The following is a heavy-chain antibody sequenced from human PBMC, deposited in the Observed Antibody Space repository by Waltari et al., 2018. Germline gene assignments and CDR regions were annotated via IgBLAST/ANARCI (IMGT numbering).Heavy chain of an antibody. CDR1: GISFSSYA. CDR3: ARESSATDYYMDV. CDR2: IGHSGST. Sequence: VQLLESGGGLVQPGGSLRLSCAASGISFSSYAMSWVRQAPGKGLEWIGSIGHSGSTYYNPSLKSRVSISVDTSKNQFALKLSSVTAADTAVYYCARESSATDYYMDVWGKGTTVTVSS. D-gene: IGHD5-12*01. J-gene: IGHJ6*03. V-gene: IGHV4-38-2*02.